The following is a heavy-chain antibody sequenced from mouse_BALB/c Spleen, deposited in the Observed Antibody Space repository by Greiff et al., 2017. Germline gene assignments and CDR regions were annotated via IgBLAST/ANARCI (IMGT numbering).Heavy chain of an antibody. D-gene: IGHD3-1*01. Sequence: QVQLKQSGAELVRPGVSVKISCKGSGYTFTDYAMHWVKQSHAKSLEWIGVISTYYGDASYNQKFKGKATMTVDKSSSTAYMELARLTSEDSAIYYCARQLGLRYYAMDYWGQGTSVTVSS. J-gene: IGHJ4*01. V-gene: IGHV1S137*01. CDR2: ISTYYGDA. CDR1: GYTFTDYA. CDR3: ARQLGLRYYAMDY.